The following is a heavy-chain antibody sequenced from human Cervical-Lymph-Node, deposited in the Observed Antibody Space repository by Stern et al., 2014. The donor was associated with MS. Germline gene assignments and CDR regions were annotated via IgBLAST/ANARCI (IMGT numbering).Heavy chain of an antibody. D-gene: IGHD4-17*01. CDR1: GFTFSRFA. CDR2: ISYDGSNK. Sequence: VQLVESGGGVVRPGRSLRLSCATSGFTFSRFAVLWVRQAPGKGLEWEAAISYDGSNKFYGDSVKGRFTISRDNYKNTLFLQMNNLRPEDSGVYHCARDRLDGDYVYYYGLDVWGQGTTVTVSS. CDR3: ARDRLDGDYVYYYGLDV. V-gene: IGHV3-30*04. J-gene: IGHJ6*02.